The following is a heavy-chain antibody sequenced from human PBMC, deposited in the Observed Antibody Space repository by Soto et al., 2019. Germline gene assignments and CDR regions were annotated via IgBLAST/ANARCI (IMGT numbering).Heavy chain of an antibody. CDR2: TYYRSKWYN. CDR3: VRGGRYCSGGSCFLIDYYYYCGMDV. D-gene: IGHD2-15*01. CDR1: GDSVSSNSAA. Sequence: SQTLSLTCAISGDSVSSNSAAWNWIRQSPSRGLEWLGRTYYRSKWYNDYAVSVKSRITINPDTSKNQFSLQLNSVTPEDTAVYYCVRGGRYCSGGSCFLIDYYYYCGMDVWGQGTTGTVSS. J-gene: IGHJ6*02. V-gene: IGHV6-1*01.